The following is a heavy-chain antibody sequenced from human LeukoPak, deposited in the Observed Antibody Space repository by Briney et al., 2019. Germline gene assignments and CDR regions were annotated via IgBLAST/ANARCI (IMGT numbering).Heavy chain of an antibody. CDR1: GGSFSGYY. CDR3: ARLRVYYDSSGYHRNRNFDY. V-gene: IGHV4-34*01. J-gene: IGHJ4*02. CDR2: INHSGST. D-gene: IGHD3-22*01. Sequence: SETLSLTCAVYGGSFSGYYWSWIRQPPGKGLEWIGEINHSGSTNYNPSLKSRVTISVDTSKNQFSLKLSSVTAADTAVYYCARLRVYYDSSGYHRNRNFDYWGQGTLVTVSS.